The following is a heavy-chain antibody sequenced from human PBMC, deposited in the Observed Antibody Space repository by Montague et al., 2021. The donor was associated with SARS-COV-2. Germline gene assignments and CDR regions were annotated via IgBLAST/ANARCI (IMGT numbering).Heavy chain of an antibody. J-gene: IGHJ3*02. CDR2: IFYSGST. V-gene: IGHV4-39*07. D-gene: IGHD6-13*01. CDR3: ARIGRGSSWYEVAFDI. CDR1: GGSISSSSYY. Sequence: SETLSLTCTVSGGSISSSSYYWGWIRQPPGKGLEWIGSIFYSGSTDYNPSLKSRVTISVDTSKNQFSLKLSSVAAADTAAYYCARIGRGSSWYEVAFDIWGQGTMVTVSS.